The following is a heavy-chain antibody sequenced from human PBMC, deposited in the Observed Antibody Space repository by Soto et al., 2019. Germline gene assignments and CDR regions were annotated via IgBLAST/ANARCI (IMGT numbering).Heavy chain of an antibody. CDR2: ISAYNGNT. CDR1: GYTFTSSG. CDR3: ARDLTVFGVVTQFY. D-gene: IGHD3-3*01. Sequence: ASVKLSCKASGYTFTSSGISWVRQAPGQGLEGMGWISAYNGNTNYAQKLQGRVTMTTDTSTSTAYMELRSRRSGDTAVYYLARDLTVFGVVTQFYWGRGSLVTVSS. J-gene: IGHJ4*02. V-gene: IGHV1-18*04.